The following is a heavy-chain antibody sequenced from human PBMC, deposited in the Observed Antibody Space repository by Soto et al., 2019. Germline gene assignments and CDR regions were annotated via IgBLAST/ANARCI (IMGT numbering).Heavy chain of an antibody. CDR1: GGSISSSSYY. Sequence: SETLSLTCTVSGGSISSSSYYWGWIRQPPGKGLEWIGSIYYSGSTYYNPSLKSRVTISVDTSKNQFSLKLSSVTAADTAVYYCATGYSSSWPYFDYWGQGTLVNVSS. CDR2: IYYSGST. D-gene: IGHD6-13*01. J-gene: IGHJ4*02. V-gene: IGHV4-39*01. CDR3: ATGYSSSWPYFDY.